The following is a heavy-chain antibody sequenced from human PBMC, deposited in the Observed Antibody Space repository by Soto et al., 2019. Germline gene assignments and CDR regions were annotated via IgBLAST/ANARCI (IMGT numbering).Heavy chain of an antibody. V-gene: IGHV4-34*01. CDR1: GGSFSGYY. Sequence: SETLSLTCAVYGGSFSGYYWSWIRQPPGEGLEWIGEINHSGSTNYNPSLTSRVTISVDTSKNQFSLKLSSVTAADTAVYYCARGLSSTRFTDWGQGTPVTVSS. J-gene: IGHJ1*01. D-gene: IGHD6-13*01. CDR2: INHSGST. CDR3: ARGLSSTRFTD.